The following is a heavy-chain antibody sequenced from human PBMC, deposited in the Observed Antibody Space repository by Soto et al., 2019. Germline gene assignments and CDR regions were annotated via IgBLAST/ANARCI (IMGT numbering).Heavy chain of an antibody. J-gene: IGHJ6*03. D-gene: IGHD1-7*01. V-gene: IGHV6-1*01. Sequence: PTQTLPLTYDISGGSVSSNSAAWNWIRQSPSRGLEWLGRTYYRSRWYNDYAVSVKSRITVNPDTSKNQFSLHLNSVTPEDTAMHYCAGTTSLQWYYMDVWDKGTTVTVSS. CDR1: GGSVSSNSAA. CDR3: AGTTSLQWYYMDV. CDR2: TYYRSRWYN.